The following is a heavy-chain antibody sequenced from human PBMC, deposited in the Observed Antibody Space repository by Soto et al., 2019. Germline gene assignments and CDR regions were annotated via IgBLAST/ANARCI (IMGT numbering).Heavy chain of an antibody. D-gene: IGHD6-13*01. CDR3: ARSIAAAGINYAFDI. CDR1: GFTVSSNY. CDR2: IYSGGST. J-gene: IGHJ3*02. Sequence: GGSLRLSCAASGFTVSSNYMSWVRQAPGKGLEWVSVIYSGGSTYYADSVKGRFTISRHNSKNTLYLQMNSLRAEDTAVYYCARSIAAAGINYAFDIWGQGTMVTVSS. V-gene: IGHV3-53*04.